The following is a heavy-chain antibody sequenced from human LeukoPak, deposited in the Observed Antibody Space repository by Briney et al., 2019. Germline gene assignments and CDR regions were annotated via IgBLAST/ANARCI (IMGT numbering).Heavy chain of an antibody. CDR3: AKDGSYCSSTSCYSGDYYMDV. V-gene: IGHV3-23*01. CDR2: ISGSGGST. CDR1: GFIFSNYG. J-gene: IGHJ6*03. D-gene: IGHD2-2*01. Sequence: GRSLRLSCAASGFIFSNYGIHWVRQAPGKGLEWVSAISGSGGSTYCADSVKGRFTISRDNSKNTLYPQMNSLRAEDTAVYYCAKDGSYCSSTSCYSGDYYMDVWGKGTTVTVSS.